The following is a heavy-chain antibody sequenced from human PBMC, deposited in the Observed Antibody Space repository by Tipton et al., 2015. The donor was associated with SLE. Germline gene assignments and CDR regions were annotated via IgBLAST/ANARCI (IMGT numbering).Heavy chain of an antibody. V-gene: IGHV4-61*09. CDR1: GGSISSGSYY. CDR2: IYTSGST. D-gene: IGHD2-2*01. Sequence: LRLSCTVSGGSISSGSYYWSWIRQPAGKGLEWIGYIYTSGSTNYNPSLKSRVTISVDTSKNQFSLKLSSVTAADTAVYYCARGGSLYCSSTSCYGAFDIWGQGTMVTVSS. J-gene: IGHJ3*02. CDR3: ARGGSLYCSSTSCYGAFDI.